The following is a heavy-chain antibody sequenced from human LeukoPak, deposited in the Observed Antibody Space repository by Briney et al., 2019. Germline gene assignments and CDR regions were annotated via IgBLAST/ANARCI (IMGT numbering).Heavy chain of an antibody. CDR2: ISSSGSTI. CDR1: GFTFSDYY. Sequence: KTGGSLRLSCAASGFTFSDYYMSWIRQAPGKGLEWVSYISSSGSTIYYADSVKGRLTISRDNAKNSLYLQMNSLRAEDTAVYYCARARLYGDYASDYWGQGTLVTVSS. D-gene: IGHD4-17*01. J-gene: IGHJ4*02. CDR3: ARARLYGDYASDY. V-gene: IGHV3-11*04.